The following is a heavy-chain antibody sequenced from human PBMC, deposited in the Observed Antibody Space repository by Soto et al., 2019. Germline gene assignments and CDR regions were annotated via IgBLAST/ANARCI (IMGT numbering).Heavy chain of an antibody. J-gene: IGHJ4*02. D-gene: IGHD7-27*01. CDR1: GGSINNHY. V-gene: IGHV4-59*11. CDR3: ARANWYSEY. CDR2: IYYTGST. Sequence: QVHLQESGPGLVKPSETLSLTCTVSGGSINNHYWSWIRQPPGKGLEWIGYIYYTGSTNYNPSLNRRVTMSVDTSKTQFSLNLTSLTAADTAIYYCARANWYSEYWGQGTLITVAS.